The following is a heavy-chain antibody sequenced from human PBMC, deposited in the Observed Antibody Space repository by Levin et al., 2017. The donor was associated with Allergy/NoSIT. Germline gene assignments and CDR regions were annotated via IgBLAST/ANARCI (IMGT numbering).Heavy chain of an antibody. CDR1: GFTFSSYA. V-gene: IGHV3-23*01. CDR3: AKDSGGSGSYYLDAFDI. CDR2: ISGSGGST. J-gene: IGHJ3*02. Sequence: LSLTCAASGFTFSSYAMSWVRQAPGKGLEWVSAISGSGGSTYYADSVKGRFTISRDNSKNTLYLQMNSLRAEDTAVYYCAKDSGGSGSYYLDAFDIWGQGTMVTVSS. D-gene: IGHD3-10*01.